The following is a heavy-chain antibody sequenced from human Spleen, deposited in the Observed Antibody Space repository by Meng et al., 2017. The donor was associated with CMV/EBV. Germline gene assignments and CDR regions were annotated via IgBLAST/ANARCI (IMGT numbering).Heavy chain of an antibody. CDR1: GGSIRSGDYY. D-gene: IGHD5-12*01. CDR3: ARDPGNSGYDRGDY. CDR2: IYYSGNT. Sequence: SGGSIRSGDYYWSWVRQPPEKGLEWIGYIYYSGNTYYNSSLKSRVTISVDTFKNQFSLKLSSVTAADTAVYYCARDPGNSGYDRGDYWGQGMLVTVSS. J-gene: IGHJ4*02. V-gene: IGHV4-30-4*08.